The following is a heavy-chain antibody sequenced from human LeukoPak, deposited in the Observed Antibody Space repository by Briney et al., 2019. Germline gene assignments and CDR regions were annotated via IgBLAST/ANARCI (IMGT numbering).Heavy chain of an antibody. V-gene: IGHV4-39*07. J-gene: IGHJ3*02. CDR2: IYYNGST. Sequence: SETLSLTCTVSGGSISSSSYYWGWIRQPPGKGLEWIGSIYYNGSTYYNPSLKSRVTISVDTSKNQFSLKLSSVTAADTAVYYCATGNIRYFDWSDAFDIWGQGTMVTVSS. D-gene: IGHD3-9*01. CDR1: GGSISSSSYY. CDR3: ATGNIRYFDWSDAFDI.